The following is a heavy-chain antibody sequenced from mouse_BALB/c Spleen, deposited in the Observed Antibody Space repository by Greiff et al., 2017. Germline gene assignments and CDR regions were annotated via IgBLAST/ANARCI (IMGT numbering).Heavy chain of an antibody. D-gene: IGHD2-4*01. J-gene: IGHJ3*01. CDR2: IYPSDSYT. Sequence: VQLQQPGAELVRPGASVKLSCKASGYTFTSYWINWVKQRPGQGLEWIGNIYPSDSYTNYNQKFKDKATLTVDKSSSTAYMQLSSPTSEDSAVYYCTRGNYDYHAWFAYWGQGTLVTVSA. CDR3: TRGNYDYHAWFAY. CDR1: GYTFTSYW. V-gene: IGHV1-69*02.